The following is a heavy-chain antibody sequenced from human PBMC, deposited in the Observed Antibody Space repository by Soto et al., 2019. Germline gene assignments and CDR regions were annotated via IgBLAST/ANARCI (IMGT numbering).Heavy chain of an antibody. CDR2: ISAYNGNT. Sequence: WASVKVSCKASGYTFTSYGISWVRQAPGQGLEWMGWISAYNGNTNYAQKLQGRVTMTTDTSTSTAYMELRSLRSDDTAVYYCARAGTVQLWLRPYFDYWGQGTLVTVSS. J-gene: IGHJ4*02. CDR3: ARAGTVQLWLRPYFDY. CDR1: GYTFTSYG. D-gene: IGHD5-18*01. V-gene: IGHV1-18*04.